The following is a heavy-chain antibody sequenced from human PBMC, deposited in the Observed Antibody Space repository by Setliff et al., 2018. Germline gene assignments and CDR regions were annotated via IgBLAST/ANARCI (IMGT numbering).Heavy chain of an antibody. CDR2: IYPGDSDT. J-gene: IGHJ3*02. CDR1: GYSFTSYW. Sequence: GESLKISCKGSGYSFTSYWIGWVRQMPGKGLEWVGIIYPGDSDTRYSPSFQGQVTISADKSISTAYLQWSSLKASDTAMYYCASTLYYYDSSGYGAFDIWGQGTMVTVS. V-gene: IGHV5-51*01. D-gene: IGHD3-22*01. CDR3: ASTLYYYDSSGYGAFDI.